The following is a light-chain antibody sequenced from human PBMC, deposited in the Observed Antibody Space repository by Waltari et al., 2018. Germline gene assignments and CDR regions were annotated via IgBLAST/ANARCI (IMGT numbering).Light chain of an antibody. J-gene: IGKJ2*01. CDR2: DAS. CDR3: QQRSVWPPT. V-gene: IGKV3-11*01. CDR1: QSVGRS. Sequence: EIVLTQSPATLSLSPGEGATLSCRVSQSVGRSLAWIQQKPGQAPRLVIYDASFRATGIPARFSGSGSGTDFTRTISSLVAEDFAIYYCQQRSVWPPTFGRGTKLEIK.